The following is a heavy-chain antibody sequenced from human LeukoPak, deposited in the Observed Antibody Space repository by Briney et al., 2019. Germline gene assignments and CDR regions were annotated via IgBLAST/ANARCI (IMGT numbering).Heavy chain of an antibody. CDR2: ISGSGGST. CDR3: AKGYSVYDVYFDY. V-gene: IGHV3-23*01. CDR1: GFTFSSYA. D-gene: IGHD5/OR15-5a*01. J-gene: IGHJ4*02. Sequence: GGSLRLSCAASGFTFSSYAMSWVRQAPGKGLAWVSAISGSGGSTYYADSVKGRFTISRDNSKNTLYLQMNSLRTEDMAVYYCAKGYSVYDVYFDYWGQGTLVTVSS.